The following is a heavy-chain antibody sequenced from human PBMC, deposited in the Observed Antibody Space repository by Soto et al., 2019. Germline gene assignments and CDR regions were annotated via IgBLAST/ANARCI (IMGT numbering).Heavy chain of an antibody. CDR2: TYYRSKWYN. CDR1: GDSVSSYTST. J-gene: IGHJ5*02. V-gene: IGHV6-1*01. Sequence: QVQLQHSGPGLVKPSQTLSLTCAISGDSVSSYTSTLNWIRQSPSRGLEWLGRTYYRSKWYNDYAVSVKNRITNHPDISNNQLSLQLNSVTPDATAVYYRVRLIGSSWLDAWGQGTLVTVSS. D-gene: IGHD6-13*01. CDR3: VRLIGSSWLDA.